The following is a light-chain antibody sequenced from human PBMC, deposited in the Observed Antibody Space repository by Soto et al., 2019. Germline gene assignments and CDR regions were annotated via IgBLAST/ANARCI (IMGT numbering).Light chain of an antibody. V-gene: IGKV1-5*03. CDR1: QTVDTW. CDR3: QQYNNYPRT. CDR2: RAS. J-gene: IGKJ1*01. Sequence: DIQMTQFPSTLPASVGDTVTITCRASQTVDTWLAWYQQKPGKAPSLLIDRASSLESGVPSRFRGSGSGTEFTLTIRSLQPDDFASYYCQQYNNYPRTFGQGTKVEVK.